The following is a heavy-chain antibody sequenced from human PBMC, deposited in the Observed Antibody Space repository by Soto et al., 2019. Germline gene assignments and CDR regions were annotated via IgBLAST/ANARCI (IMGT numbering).Heavy chain of an antibody. CDR1: GGSISSYY. D-gene: IGHD4-17*01. CDR3: ARSSLTVTISTFQH. CDR2: IYYSGST. V-gene: IGHV4-59*01. J-gene: IGHJ1*01. Sequence: SETLSLTCTVSGGSISSYYWSWIRQPPGKGLEWIGYIYYSGSTNYNASLKSRVTISVDTSKNQFSLKLSSVTAADTAVYYCARSSLTVTISTFQHWGQGTLVTVS.